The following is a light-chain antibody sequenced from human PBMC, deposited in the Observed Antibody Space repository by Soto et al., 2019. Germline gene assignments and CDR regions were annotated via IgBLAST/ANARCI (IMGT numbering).Light chain of an antibody. J-gene: IGLJ1*01. CDR2: EVS. CDR1: SSDVGGYDY. CDR3: SSYSISTAYL. Sequence: QSVLAQPASVSGSPGQSITISCTGTSSDVGGYDYVSWYQLHPGKAPKLMVFEVSNRPSGVSYRFSGSKSGNTASLTISGLQAEDEADYFCSSYSISTAYLFGTGTKDTGL. V-gene: IGLV2-14*01.